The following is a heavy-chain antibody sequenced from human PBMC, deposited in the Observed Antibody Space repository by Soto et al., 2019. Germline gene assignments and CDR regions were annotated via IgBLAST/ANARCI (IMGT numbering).Heavy chain of an antibody. J-gene: IGHJ4*02. V-gene: IGHV3-48*01. D-gene: IGHD4-17*01. Sequence: EVHLVESGGGLVQPGGSLRLSCAASGFTFSNLVMNWVRQAPGRGLEWVSSINRAYNTYYADSVRGRFTISRDNAKDSVYLQTYSLRADSTAVYFCITGDYYVGQGTLVTVAS. CDR3: ITGDYY. CDR2: INRAYNT. CDR1: GFTFSNLV.